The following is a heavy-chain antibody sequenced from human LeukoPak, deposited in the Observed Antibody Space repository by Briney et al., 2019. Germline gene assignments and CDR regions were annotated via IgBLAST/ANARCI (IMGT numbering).Heavy chain of an antibody. CDR1: GFPFSSYW. J-gene: IGHJ4*02. V-gene: IGHV3-7*04. Sequence: PGGSLRLSCVASGFPFSSYWMTWVRQAPGKGLEWVANIKQDGSKKSYVDSVKGRFTISRDNAKNSLYLQMNSLRAEDTAIYYCTRVGYIDEGIDYWDQGILVTVSS. CDR3: TRVGYIDEGIDY. CDR2: IKQDGSKK. D-gene: IGHD5-24*01.